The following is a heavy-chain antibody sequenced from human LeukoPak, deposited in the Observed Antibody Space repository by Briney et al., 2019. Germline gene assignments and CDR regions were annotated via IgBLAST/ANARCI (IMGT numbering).Heavy chain of an antibody. V-gene: IGHV4-59*01. CDR2: IYYSGST. CDR1: GGSISSYY. D-gene: IGHD3-16*01. CDR3: ARAWGSHAFDI. J-gene: IGHJ3*02. Sequence: YPSETLSLTCTVSGGSISSYYWSWIRQPPGKGLEWIGYIYYSGSTNYNPSLKSRVTISVDTSKNQFSLKLSSVTAADTAVYYCARAWGSHAFDIWGQGTVVTVSS.